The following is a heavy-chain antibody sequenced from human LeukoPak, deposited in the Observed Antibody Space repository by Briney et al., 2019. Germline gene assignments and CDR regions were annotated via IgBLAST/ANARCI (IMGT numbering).Heavy chain of an antibody. CDR2: IHSSGYT. CDR3: AKRQGPNSGSYDYFDP. V-gene: IGHV4-4*09. CDR1: GGSISSYY. J-gene: IGHJ5*02. D-gene: IGHD1-26*01. Sequence: SETLSLTCTVSGGSISSYYWSWIRQPPGQGLQWIAYIHSSGYTNYNPSLKSRVTISVDTSKNQFSLKVTSVTAADTAVYYCAKRQGPNSGSYDYFDPWGQGTLVTVSS.